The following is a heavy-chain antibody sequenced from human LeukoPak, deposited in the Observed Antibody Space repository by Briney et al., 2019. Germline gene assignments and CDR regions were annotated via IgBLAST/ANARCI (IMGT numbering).Heavy chain of an antibody. CDR2: FDTRGSA. CDR1: GGSISSGCYN. D-gene: IGHD2-15*01. J-gene: IGHJ5*02. CDR3: ARVDGSCSGGSCPSGNWFDP. V-gene: IGHV4-61*09. Sequence: SETLSLTCTASGGSISSGCYNWGWIRQPARKGLECIGHFDTRGSANYNPSLKSQVIISVDTSKNQFSLNINSVTAADTAVYYCARVDGSCSGGSCPSGNWFDPWGQGTLVTVSS.